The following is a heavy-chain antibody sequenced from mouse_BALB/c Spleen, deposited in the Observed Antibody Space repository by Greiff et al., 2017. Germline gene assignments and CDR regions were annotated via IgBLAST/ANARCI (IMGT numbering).Heavy chain of an antibody. D-gene: IGHD2-2*01. CDR3: ARDGSFAY. V-gene: IGHV5-4*02. Sequence: DVQLQESGGGLVKPGGSLKLSCAASGFTFSDYYMYWVRQTPEKRLEWVATISDGGSYTYYPDSVKGRFTISRDNAKNNLYLQMSSLKSEDTAMYYCARDGSFAYWGQGTLVTVSA. J-gene: IGHJ3*01. CDR1: GFTFSDYY. CDR2: ISDGGSYT.